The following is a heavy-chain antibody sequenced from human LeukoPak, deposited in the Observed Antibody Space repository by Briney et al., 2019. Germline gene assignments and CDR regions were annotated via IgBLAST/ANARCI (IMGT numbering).Heavy chain of an antibody. CDR2: INPNSGGT. CDR3: ARVFREVWSGENFDY. Sequence: GASVKVSCKASGYTFTSYYMHWVRQAPGQGLEWMGWINPNSGGTNYAQKFQGSVTMTRDTSISTAYMELSSLRSDDTAVYYCARVFREVWSGENFDYWGQGTLVTVSS. D-gene: IGHD3-3*01. V-gene: IGHV1-2*02. J-gene: IGHJ4*02. CDR1: GYTFTSYY.